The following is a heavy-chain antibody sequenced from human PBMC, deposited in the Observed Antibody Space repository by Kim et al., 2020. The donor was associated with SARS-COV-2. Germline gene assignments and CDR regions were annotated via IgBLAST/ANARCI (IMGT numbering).Heavy chain of an antibody. V-gene: IGHV3-64D*09. Sequence: DSVKGRFTISRDNSKNTLYLQMSSLRAEDTAVYYCVKGLVSRDSSGYLSYWGQGTLVTVSS. D-gene: IGHD3-22*01. J-gene: IGHJ4*02. CDR3: VKGLVSRDSSGYLSY.